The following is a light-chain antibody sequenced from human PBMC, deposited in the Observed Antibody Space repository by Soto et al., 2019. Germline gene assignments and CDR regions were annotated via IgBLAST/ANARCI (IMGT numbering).Light chain of an antibody. CDR3: QQYGDSPDTDRWT. CDR1: QSVRSSS. J-gene: IGKJ1*01. Sequence: EIVLTQSPGTLSLSPGERASLSCRASQSVRSSSLAWYQQKPGQPPTLLIYGASSRATGIPDRFSGSGSGTDFTHTISRLEPEEFAVYFCQQYGDSPDTDRWTFGPGTKVEIK. CDR2: GAS. V-gene: IGKV3-20*01.